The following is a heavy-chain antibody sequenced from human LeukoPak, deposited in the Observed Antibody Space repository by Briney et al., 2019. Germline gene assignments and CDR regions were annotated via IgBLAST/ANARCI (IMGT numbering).Heavy chain of an antibody. D-gene: IGHD2-8*01. CDR1: GYTFTSYY. J-gene: IGHJ4*02. CDR2: INPSGGST. CDR3: ARGYCTNGVCPDFDY. V-gene: IGHV1-46*01. Sequence: ASVKVSCKASGYTFTSYYKHWVRQAPGQGLEWMGIINPSGGSTSYAQKFQGRVTMTRDMSTSTVYMELSSLRSEDTAVYYCARGYCTNGVCPDFDYWGQGTLVTVSS.